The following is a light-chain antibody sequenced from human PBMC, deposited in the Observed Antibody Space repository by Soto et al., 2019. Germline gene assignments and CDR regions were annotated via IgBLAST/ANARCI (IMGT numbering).Light chain of an antibody. CDR1: QDVRKY. CDR3: LQRHNLPHT. CDR2: DAS. V-gene: IGKV1-33*01. Sequence: DIQMTQSPSSLSASVGDRVTITCQASQDVRKYLSWYQQKARKAPKLLIYDASNLETGVPSRFSGSGSGTDFTFSISSLQPEDIATYYCLQRHNLPHTFGPGTKVDIK. J-gene: IGKJ3*01.